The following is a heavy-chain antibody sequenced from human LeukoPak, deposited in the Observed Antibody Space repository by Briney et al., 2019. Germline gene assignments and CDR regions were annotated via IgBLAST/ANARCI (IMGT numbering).Heavy chain of an antibody. V-gene: IGHV4-4*02. Sequence: TSETLSLTCTVSPDSTTSNFWSWVRQPPGKGLEWIGEIHRSGSTNYNPSLQSRVTISIDRSKNQIVLELSSVTAADTAVYYCAREIVGGFNPGAYWGQGTLVTVSS. CDR2: IHRSGST. CDR1: PDSTTSNF. CDR3: AREIVGGFNPGAY. D-gene: IGHD1-14*01. J-gene: IGHJ4*02.